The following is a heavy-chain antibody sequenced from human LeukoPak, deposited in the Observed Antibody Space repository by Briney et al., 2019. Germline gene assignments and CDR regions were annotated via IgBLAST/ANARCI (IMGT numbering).Heavy chain of an antibody. V-gene: IGHV4-30-4*01. CDR2: IYYSGSL. Sequence: SQTLSLTCTVSGGSINSGDYYWSWIRQPPGKGLEWVGYIYYSGSLYYNPSLRSRVSISVDTSKNQFSLRLSSVTAADTAVYYCARQIVAGHFDYWGRGTLVAVSS. D-gene: IGHD6-19*01. CDR1: GGSINSGDYY. CDR3: ARQIVAGHFDY. J-gene: IGHJ4*02.